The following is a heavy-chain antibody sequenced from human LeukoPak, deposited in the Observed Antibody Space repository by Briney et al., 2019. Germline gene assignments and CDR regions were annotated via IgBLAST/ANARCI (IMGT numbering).Heavy chain of an antibody. V-gene: IGHV3-23*01. CDR2: ISRSGGTT. CDR3: AKRGGTESFYYYYYMDV. CDR1: GFTFSSYD. Sequence: GSLRLSCAASGFTFSSYDMTWVRQTPGKGLEWVALISRSGGTTYYADSVKGRFTISRDNSKNALYLQMNSLRAEDTAEYYCAKRGGTESFYYYYYMDVWGKGTTVTVSS. D-gene: IGHD2-15*01. J-gene: IGHJ6*03.